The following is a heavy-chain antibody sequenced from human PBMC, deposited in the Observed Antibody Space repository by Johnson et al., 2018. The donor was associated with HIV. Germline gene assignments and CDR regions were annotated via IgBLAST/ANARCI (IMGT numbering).Heavy chain of an antibody. J-gene: IGHJ3*01. Sequence: QVQLVESGGGVVQPGRSLRLSCAASGFTFSSYAMHWVRQAPGKGLEWVAVISYDGSNKYYADYVKGRFTISSDNSKNTLYLQMNSLRAEDTAVYYCAREAGYCSGSTCYRDTFDFWGQGTTVTVSS. CDR1: GFTFSSYA. CDR3: AREAGYCSGSTCYRDTFDF. CDR2: ISYDGSNK. V-gene: IGHV3-30*04. D-gene: IGHD2-15*01.